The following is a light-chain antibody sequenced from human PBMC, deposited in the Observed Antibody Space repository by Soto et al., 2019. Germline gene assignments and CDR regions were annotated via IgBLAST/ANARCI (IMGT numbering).Light chain of an antibody. CDR3: CSHAGSTTRVQ. Sequence: QSVLTQPASVSGSPGQSITISCTGTSSDVDTYKYVSWYQQHPGKAPKLMIYEVSYRPSGVSDRFSGSKSGNTASLTISGLQAEDEADYYCCSHAGSTTRVQFGGGTKVTVL. CDR1: SSDVDTYKY. V-gene: IGLV2-14*01. CDR2: EVS. J-gene: IGLJ2*01.